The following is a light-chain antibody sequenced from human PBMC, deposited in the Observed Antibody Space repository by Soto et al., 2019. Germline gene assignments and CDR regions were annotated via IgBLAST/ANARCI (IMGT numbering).Light chain of an antibody. Sequence: DIVMTQSPDSLAVSLGERATINCKSNQSVLYSSNNKNYLTWYQQKPGQPPKLLIYWASTRESGVPDRFSGSGSGTDFTLTISSLQAEDVAVYYCQQYYSIPQTFGQGTKVEIK. CDR1: QSVLYSSNNKNY. V-gene: IGKV4-1*01. J-gene: IGKJ1*01. CDR2: WAS. CDR3: QQYYSIPQT.